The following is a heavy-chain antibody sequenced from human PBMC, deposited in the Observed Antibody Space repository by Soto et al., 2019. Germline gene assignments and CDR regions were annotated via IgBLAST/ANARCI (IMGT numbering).Heavy chain of an antibody. CDR2: ISSSSSYI. Sequence: EVQLVESGGGLVKPGGSLRLSCAFTFSTYSLNWVRQAPGKGLEWVSSISSSSSYIKYADSVKGRFTISRDNAKNSLYRQMNSLRAEDTAVYYCARDQGGSYDSWFVPWGQGTLVTVSS. V-gene: IGHV3-21*01. J-gene: IGHJ5*02. CDR3: ARDQGGSYDSWFVP. CDR1: TFSTYS. D-gene: IGHD1-26*01.